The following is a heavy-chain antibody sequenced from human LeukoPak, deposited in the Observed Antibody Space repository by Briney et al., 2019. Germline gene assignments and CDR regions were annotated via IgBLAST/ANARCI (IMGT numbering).Heavy chain of an antibody. Sequence: GGSLRLSCVASGFTFRSYWMNWVRQVPGKGLEWVANIHKAGTESYYVDSVKGRFAISRDNAKNSLYLQLSSLRVDDTAVYYCARVGTWELQRVFDYWGQGTLVTVSS. CDR2: IHKAGTES. V-gene: IGHV3-7*03. CDR3: ARVGTWELQRVFDY. J-gene: IGHJ4*02. D-gene: IGHD1-26*01. CDR1: GFTFRSYW.